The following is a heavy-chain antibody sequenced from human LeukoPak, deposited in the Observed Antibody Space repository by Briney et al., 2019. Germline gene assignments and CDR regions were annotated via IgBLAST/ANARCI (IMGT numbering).Heavy chain of an antibody. D-gene: IGHD1-26*01. Sequence: DSVKGRFTISRDNFKNTLYLHMNRLRAEDTTVCYCARGVVGATTGWYFDLWGRGTLVTVSS. CDR3: ARGVVGATTGWYFDL. V-gene: IGHV3-30*07. J-gene: IGHJ2*01.